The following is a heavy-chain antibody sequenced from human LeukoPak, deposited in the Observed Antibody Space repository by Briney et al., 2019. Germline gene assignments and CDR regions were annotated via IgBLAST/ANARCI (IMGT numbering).Heavy chain of an antibody. Sequence: GASVKVSCKTSGGTFVSFAFAWVRQAPGHGLEWMGGIIPIFATTNYAQEFQGRVSITADEPTSTVYMEVTSLRSDDAAVYYCARGPPLTFDHTPEGYYHYYMDVWGKGTTVTISS. J-gene: IGHJ6*03. CDR3: ARGPPLTFDHTPEGYYHYYMDV. D-gene: IGHD3-9*01. CDR2: IIPIFATT. V-gene: IGHV1-69*13. CDR1: GGTFVSFA.